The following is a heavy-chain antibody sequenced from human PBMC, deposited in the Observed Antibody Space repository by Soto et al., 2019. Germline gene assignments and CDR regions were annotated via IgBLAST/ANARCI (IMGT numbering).Heavy chain of an antibody. V-gene: IGHV1-3*05. Sequence: QGQLVQSGAEEKKPGASVKVSCKASGYTFTGYAMHWVRQAPGQRLEWMGWINAGNGNTKYSQKFQGRVTITRDTSASTAYMELSSLRSEDTAVYYCARSAVSPFGGLIGPLDYWGQGNLVTVSS. CDR2: INAGNGNT. D-gene: IGHD3-16*02. CDR3: ARSAVSPFGGLIGPLDY. J-gene: IGHJ4*02. CDR1: GYTFTGYA.